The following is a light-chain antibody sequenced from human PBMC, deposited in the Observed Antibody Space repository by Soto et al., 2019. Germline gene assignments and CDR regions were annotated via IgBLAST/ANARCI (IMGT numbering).Light chain of an antibody. J-gene: IGKJ1*01. CDR1: QSVSNNY. V-gene: IGKV3-20*01. CDR3: QQYGSSGT. CDR2: GAS. Sequence: EIVLTQSPGTLSLSPGERATLSCRASQSVSNNYLAWYQQKPGQAPRLLIYGASNRATGIPDRFSGSGSGTDFTLITSRLEPVDFAMYYCQQYGSSGTFGQGTKVEIK.